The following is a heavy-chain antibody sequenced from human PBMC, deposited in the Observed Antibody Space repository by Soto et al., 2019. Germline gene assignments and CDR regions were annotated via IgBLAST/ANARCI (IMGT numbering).Heavy chain of an antibody. CDR3: ARESGYDSAPLSQDAFDI. Sequence: GASVKVSCKASGYTFTSYGISWVRQAPGQGLEWMGWISAYNGNTNYAQKLQGRVTMTTDTSTSTAYMELRSLRSDDTAVYYCARESGYDSAPLSQDAFDIWGQGTMVTVSS. CDR1: GYTFTSYG. CDR2: ISAYNGNT. D-gene: IGHD5-12*01. V-gene: IGHV1-18*01. J-gene: IGHJ3*02.